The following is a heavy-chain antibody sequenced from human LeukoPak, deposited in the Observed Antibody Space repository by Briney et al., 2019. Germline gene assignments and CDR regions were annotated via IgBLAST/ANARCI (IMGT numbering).Heavy chain of an antibody. Sequence: SETLSVTCAVSGYSISSGYQWAWIRQSPGKGLEWIGSIYHSGRAHYNPSLKSRVTISVATSKNQFSLKMYSVTAADTAVYYCARDPRWLTPDCTSTSCYENYFDPWGQGTLVTVSS. CDR2: IYHSGRA. D-gene: IGHD2-2*01. J-gene: IGHJ5*02. CDR3: ARDPRWLTPDCTSTSCYENYFDP. CDR1: GYSISSGYQ. V-gene: IGHV4-38-2*02.